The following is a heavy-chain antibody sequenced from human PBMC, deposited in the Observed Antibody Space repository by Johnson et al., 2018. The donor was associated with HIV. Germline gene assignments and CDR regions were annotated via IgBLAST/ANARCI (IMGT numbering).Heavy chain of an antibody. Sequence: VQLVESGGGLVQPGGSLRLSCAASGFTFSTYAMHWVRQAPGKGLEWVSAIRGSGGSTDYAESVKGRVTISRANSKNTLYLQMNSLRAEDTAVYYCAKDHTTHNYYVSGRPDAFDIWGQGTMVTVSS. CDR1: GFTFSTYA. CDR3: AKDHTTHNYYVSGRPDAFDI. CDR2: IRGSGGST. D-gene: IGHD3-10*01. V-gene: IGHV3-23*04. J-gene: IGHJ3*02.